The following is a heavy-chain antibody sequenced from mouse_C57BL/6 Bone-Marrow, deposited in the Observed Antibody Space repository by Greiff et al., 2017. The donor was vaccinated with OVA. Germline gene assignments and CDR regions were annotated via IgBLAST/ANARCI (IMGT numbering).Heavy chain of an antibody. CDR3: TRWVVAWYFDV. V-gene: IGHV5-9-1*02. D-gene: IGHD1-1*01. Sequence: VKLVESGAGLVKPGGSLKLSCAASGFTFSSYAMSWVRQTPEKRLEWVAYISSGGDYIYYADTVKGRFTISRDNSRNTLYLQISSLKSEDTAMYYCTRWVVAWYFDVWGTGTTVTVSS. J-gene: IGHJ1*03. CDR2: ISSGGDYI. CDR1: GFTFSSYA.